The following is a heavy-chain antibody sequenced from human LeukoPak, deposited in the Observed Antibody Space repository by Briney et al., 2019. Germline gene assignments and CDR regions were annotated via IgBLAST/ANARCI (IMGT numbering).Heavy chain of an antibody. CDR2: ISAYNGNT. CDR3: ARGYGSGSHLLRVTDY. V-gene: IGHV1-18*01. D-gene: IGHD3-10*01. CDR1: GYTFTSYG. J-gene: IGHJ4*02. Sequence: ASVKVSCKASGYTFTSYGISWVRQAPGQGLEWMGWISAYNGNTNYAQKLQGRVTMTTDTSTSTAYMELRSLRSDDTAVYYCARGYGSGSHLLRVTDYWGQGTLVTVSS.